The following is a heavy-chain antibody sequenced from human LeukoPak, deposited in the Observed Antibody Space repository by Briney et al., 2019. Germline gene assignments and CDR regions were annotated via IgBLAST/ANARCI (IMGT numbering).Heavy chain of an antibody. D-gene: IGHD1-26*01. Sequence: GGSLRLSCAASGFTFSSYSMNWVRQAPGKGLEWVSSISSSSSYIYYADSVKGRFTISRDNSKNTLSLQMNSLRGEDTAVYYCAALGVGGYWGQGALVTVSS. CDR1: GFTFSSYS. V-gene: IGHV3-21*04. CDR3: AALGVGGY. CDR2: ISSSSSYI. J-gene: IGHJ4*02.